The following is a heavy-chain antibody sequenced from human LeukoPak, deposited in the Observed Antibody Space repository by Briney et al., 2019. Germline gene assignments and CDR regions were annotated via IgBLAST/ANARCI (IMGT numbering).Heavy chain of an antibody. Sequence: EASVKVSCKASGYTFTGYHLHWMRQAPGQGLEWMGWINPYSGDTNSVQWFQGRVTMTRDTSISTAYMELSRLRSDDTAVYYCATEYYDTTSPDVWGQGTLVTVSS. V-gene: IGHV1-2*02. D-gene: IGHD3-22*01. CDR2: INPYSGDT. J-gene: IGHJ4*02. CDR1: GYTFTGYH. CDR3: ATEYYDTTSPDV.